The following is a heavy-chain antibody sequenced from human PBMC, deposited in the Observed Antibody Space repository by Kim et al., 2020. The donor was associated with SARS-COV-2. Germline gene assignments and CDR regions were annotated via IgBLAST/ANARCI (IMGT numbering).Heavy chain of an antibody. CDR1: GGSISSGGYS. Sequence: SETLSLTCAVSGGSISSGGYSWSWIRQPPGKGLEWIGYIYHSGSTYYNPSLKSRVTISVDRSKNQFSLKLSSVTAADTAVYYCARDRLAYCGGDCYSSYGMDVWGQGTTVTVSS. V-gene: IGHV4-30-2*01. CDR2: IYHSGST. CDR3: ARDRLAYCGGDCYSSYGMDV. D-gene: IGHD2-21*01. J-gene: IGHJ6*02.